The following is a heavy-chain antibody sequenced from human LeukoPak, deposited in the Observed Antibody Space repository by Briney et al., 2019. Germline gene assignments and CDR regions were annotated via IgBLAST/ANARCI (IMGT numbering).Heavy chain of an antibody. CDR1: GFTVSSSY. Sequence: GGSLRLSCAASGFTVSSSYMSWVRQAPGKGLEWVSVIYSGGTTKYADSMKGGFTISRDNSRNTLYLQMNSLRAEDTAVYYCARGRRDSGDYHYAFESWGQGTLVTVSS. J-gene: IGHJ4*02. CDR2: IYSGGTT. CDR3: ARGRRDSGDYHYAFES. D-gene: IGHD3-22*01. V-gene: IGHV3-66*01.